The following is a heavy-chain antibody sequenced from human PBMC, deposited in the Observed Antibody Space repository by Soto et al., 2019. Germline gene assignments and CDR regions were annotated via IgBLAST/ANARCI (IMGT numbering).Heavy chain of an antibody. V-gene: IGHV4-61*01. J-gene: IGHJ6*02. CDR2: IHVSGST. Sequence: SETLSLTCTVSGGSVSSGSYQWTWIRQPPGKGLEWIGYIHVSGSTNDNPALNGRVTMSIDTSKNQFSLKLSSVTAADTAVYYCARDGHGMDVWGQGTKVTVSS. CDR1: GGSVSSGSYQ. CDR3: ARDGHGMDV.